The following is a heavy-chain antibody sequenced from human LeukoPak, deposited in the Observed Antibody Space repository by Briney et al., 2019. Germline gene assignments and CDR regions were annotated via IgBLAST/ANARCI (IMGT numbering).Heavy chain of an antibody. CDR3: ARIAVAGTDDY. CDR1: GFTFSSYS. V-gene: IGHV3-21*01. D-gene: IGHD6-19*01. CDR2: ISSSSSYI. J-gene: IGHJ4*02. Sequence: GGSLRLSCAASGFTFSSYSMNWVRQAPGKGLEWVSSISSSSSYIYYADSVEGRFTISRDNAKNSLYLQMNSLRAEDTAVYYCARIAVAGTDDYWGQGTLVTVSS.